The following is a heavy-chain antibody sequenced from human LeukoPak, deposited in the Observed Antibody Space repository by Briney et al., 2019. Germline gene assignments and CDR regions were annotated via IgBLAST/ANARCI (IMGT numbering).Heavy chain of an antibody. CDR3: ERGWKTVEGNYYYMDV. V-gene: IGHV3-48*03. Sequence: GGSLRLSCAASGFTFSSYEMNWVRQAPGKGLEWISYISVSGSTIYYADSVKGRFTISRDNPRSSLYMQLNSVRAEDTAVYYCERGWKTVEGNYYYMDVWGKGTTVTISS. D-gene: IGHD5-24*01. J-gene: IGHJ6*03. CDR1: GFTFSSYE. CDR2: ISVSGSTI.